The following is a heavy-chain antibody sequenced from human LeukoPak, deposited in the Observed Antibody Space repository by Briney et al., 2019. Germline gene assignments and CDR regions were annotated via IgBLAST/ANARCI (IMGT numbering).Heavy chain of an antibody. V-gene: IGHV4-39*07. CDR2: IYYSGST. J-gene: IGHJ4*02. D-gene: IGHD6-25*01. CDR3: ARAPPSGYPDY. CDR1: GGSISSSSYY. Sequence: SETLSLTCTVSGGSISSSSYYWGWIRQPPGKGLEWIGSIYYSGSTYYNPSLKSRVTISVDTSKNQFSLKLSSVTAADTAVYYCARAPPSGYPDYWGQGTLVTVSS.